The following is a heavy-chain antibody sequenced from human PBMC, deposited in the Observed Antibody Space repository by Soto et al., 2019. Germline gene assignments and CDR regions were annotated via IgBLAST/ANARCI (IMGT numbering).Heavy chain of an antibody. CDR3: ASPVGDYDPYFDY. CDR1: GFSLSDFA. V-gene: IGHV3-30-3*01. J-gene: IGHJ4*02. CDR2: ISYDGSKK. D-gene: IGHD4-17*01. Sequence: QVQLVESGGGVVQPGRSRRLSCVASGFSLSDFAMHWVRQAPGKGLEWVAVISYDGSKKYFADSVKGRFTISRDNSNNTLFLQMNNLRPDDTAVYYCASPVGDYDPYFDYLGQGTLVTVSS.